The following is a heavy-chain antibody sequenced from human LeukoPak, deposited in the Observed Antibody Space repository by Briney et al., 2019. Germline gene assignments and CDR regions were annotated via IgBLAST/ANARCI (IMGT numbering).Heavy chain of an antibody. CDR2: ISSSSSYI. CDR3: ARGRDGSQSPIDD. D-gene: IGHD5-24*01. J-gene: IGHJ4*02. Sequence: TGGSLRLSCAASGFTFSSYNMNWVRQAPGKGLEWVSSISSSSSYIYHADSVKGRFTISRDNAKNSLYLQMNSLRAEDTAVYYCARGRDGSQSPIDDWGQGTLVTVSS. V-gene: IGHV3-21*01. CDR1: GFTFSSYN.